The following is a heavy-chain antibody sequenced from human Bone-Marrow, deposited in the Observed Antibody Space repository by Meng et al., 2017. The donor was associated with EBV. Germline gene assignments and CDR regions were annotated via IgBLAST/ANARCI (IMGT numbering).Heavy chain of an antibody. CDR1: GFTFRSYA. J-gene: IGHJ4*02. CDR2: IFYDGTNK. V-gene: IGHV3-30-3*01. CDR3: ARGPDYGDYGHHFDY. D-gene: IGHD4-17*01. Sequence: QVELVEAGGGVVHLGWVLRLACAASGFTFRSYAMHWVRQTPGKGLEWVAVIFYDGTNKYYTDSVKGRFTISRDDSKNTLFLQMNSLRPEDTAVYYCARGPDYGDYGHHFDYWGQGTLVTVSS.